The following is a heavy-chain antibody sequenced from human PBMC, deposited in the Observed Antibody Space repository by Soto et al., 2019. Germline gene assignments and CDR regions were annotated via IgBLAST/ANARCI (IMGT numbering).Heavy chain of an antibody. J-gene: IGHJ4*02. D-gene: IGHD3-3*01. Sequence: PGGPLRRFCAASGFTFRSYAMSWVRQAPGKWLEWVSAISGSGGSTYYADSVKGRFTISRDNAKNTLYLQMNSLRAEDTAVYYCAKQILGGPLYYDFWSGYYPFDYWGQGILVPVSS. V-gene: IGHV3-23*01. CDR3: AKQILGGPLYYDFWSGYYPFDY. CDR2: ISGSGGST. CDR1: GFTFRSYA.